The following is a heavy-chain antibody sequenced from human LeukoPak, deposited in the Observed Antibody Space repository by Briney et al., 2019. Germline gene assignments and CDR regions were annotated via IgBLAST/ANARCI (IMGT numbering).Heavy chain of an antibody. CDR3: AREDRHMNWFDP. V-gene: IGHV1-18*01. CDR2: ISAYNGNT. J-gene: IGHJ5*02. Sequence: ASVKVSCKASGYTFTSYGISWVRQAPGQGLEWMGWISAYNGNTNYAQKLQGRFTMTTDTSTSTAYMELRSLRSDDTAVYYCAREDRHMNWFDPWGQGTLVTVSS. CDR1: GYTFTSYG.